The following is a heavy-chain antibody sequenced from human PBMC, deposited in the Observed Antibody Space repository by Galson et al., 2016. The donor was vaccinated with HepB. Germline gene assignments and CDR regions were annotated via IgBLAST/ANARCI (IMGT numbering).Heavy chain of an antibody. CDR1: GFSFSHYN. J-gene: IGHJ6*03. CDR2: IKGGGRFI. V-gene: IGHV3-21*01. Sequence: SLRLSCAGAGFSFSHYNIKWVRQARGKGLEWDSQIKGGGRFIYYVDAVRGRFTTSRDTTKKSVSLQMDSLRDENTAVYYCAVAGYSQTFQQDNPDMDVWGKGTTVTVSS. D-gene: IGHD5-18*01. CDR3: AVAGYSQTFQQDNPDMDV.